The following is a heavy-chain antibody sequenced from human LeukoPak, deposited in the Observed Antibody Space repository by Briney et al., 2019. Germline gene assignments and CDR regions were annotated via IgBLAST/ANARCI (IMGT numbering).Heavy chain of an antibody. V-gene: IGHV4-61*01. D-gene: IGHD1-26*01. CDR1: GGSFSSGSYY. J-gene: IGHJ6*02. CDR2: MDYSGST. Sequence: SETLSLTCTVSGGSFSSGSYYWSWIRQPPGKGLEWIGYMDYSGSTNYNPSLESRVTISVDTSKNQFSLNLSSVTAADTAVYYCARDDSGSYHQLGVWGQGTTVTVSS. CDR3: ARDDSGSYHQLGV.